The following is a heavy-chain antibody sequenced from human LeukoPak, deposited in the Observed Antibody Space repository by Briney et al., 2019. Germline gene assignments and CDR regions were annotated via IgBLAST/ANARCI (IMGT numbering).Heavy chain of an antibody. Sequence: GESLKISCKGSGYTFTSYDINWVRQATGQGLEWMGWMNPNSGNTGYAQKFQGRVTITRNTSISTAYMELSSLRSEDTAVYYCARGFGYSSGWYRGGDWFDPWGQGTLVTVSS. CDR1: GYTFTSYD. D-gene: IGHD6-19*01. V-gene: IGHV1-8*03. CDR3: ARGFGYSSGWYRGGDWFDP. CDR2: MNPNSGNT. J-gene: IGHJ5*02.